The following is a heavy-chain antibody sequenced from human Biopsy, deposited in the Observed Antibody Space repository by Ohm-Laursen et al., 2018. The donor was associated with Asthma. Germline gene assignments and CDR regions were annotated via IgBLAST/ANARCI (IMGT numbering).Heavy chain of an antibody. CDR3: ARGYSTSWYFGY. CDR2: ISSRGSNI. CDR1: GFTFRDYY. D-gene: IGHD6-13*01. V-gene: IGHV3-11*01. J-gene: IGHJ4*02. Sequence: LRLSCTASGFTFRDYYMTWIRQAPGKGLAWVAYISSRGSNIFYADSVKGRFTISRDNAKKSLFLEMNSLTDEDTAVYFCARGYSTSWYFGYWGQGTLVTVSS.